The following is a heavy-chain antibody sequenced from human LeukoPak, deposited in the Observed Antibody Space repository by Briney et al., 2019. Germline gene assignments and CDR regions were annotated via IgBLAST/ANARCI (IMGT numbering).Heavy chain of an antibody. V-gene: IGHV4-39*07. D-gene: IGHD3-22*01. CDR3: ARSMEGSNTYYYDSSGYYCFDY. Sequence: PSETLSLTCTVFGGSISSSSHYWGWIRQPPGKGLEWIVSIYYSGSTYYNPSLKSRVTISVDTSKNQFSLKLSSVTATDTAVYYCARSMEGSNTYYYDSSGYYCFDYWGQGTLVTVSS. CDR2: IYYSGST. CDR1: GGSISSSSHY. J-gene: IGHJ4*02.